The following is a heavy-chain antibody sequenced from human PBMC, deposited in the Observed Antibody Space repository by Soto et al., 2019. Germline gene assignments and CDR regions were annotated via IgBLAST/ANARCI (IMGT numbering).Heavy chain of an antibody. V-gene: IGHV3-48*03. Sequence: HLGGSLRLSCVGSEFTFSNYEMNWVRQAPGKGLEGVSYISYTGSTIYYADAVRGRFTISRDNSKNSLYLQMNSLRAEDPAVYYCARGLRNYYDRSGLHYWGQGT. J-gene: IGHJ4*02. CDR1: EFTFSNYE. CDR2: ISYTGSTI. D-gene: IGHD3-22*01. CDR3: ARGLRNYYDRSGLHY.